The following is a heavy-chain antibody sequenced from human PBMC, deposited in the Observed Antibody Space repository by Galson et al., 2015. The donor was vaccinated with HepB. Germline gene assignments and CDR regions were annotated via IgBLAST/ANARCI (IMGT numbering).Heavy chain of an antibody. CDR3: NKGSGELYYYGLDV. D-gene: IGHD3-10*01. J-gene: IGHJ6*02. V-gene: IGHV3-49*03. CDR1: GFSFSDYY. Sequence: SLRLSCAVSGFSFSDYYMSWIRQAPGKGLEWVGFIRRKTYGGTTEYAASVKGRFIISRDDSKSIAYLQMNSLKTEDTAVYYCNKGSGELYYYGLDVWGQGTTVTVSS. CDR2: IRRKTYGGTT.